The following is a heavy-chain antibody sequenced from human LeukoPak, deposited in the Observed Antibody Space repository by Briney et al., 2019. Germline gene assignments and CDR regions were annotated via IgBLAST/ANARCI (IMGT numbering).Heavy chain of an antibody. CDR2: INHSGST. D-gene: IGHD6-19*01. CDR1: GGSFSGYY. V-gene: IGHV4-34*01. Sequence: PSETLSLTCAVYGGSFSGYYWSWIRQPPGKGLEWIGEINHSGSTNYNPSLKSRVTISVDTSKNQFSLKLSSVTAADTAVYYCARVGYSVAGTLGGYWGQGTLVTVSS. CDR3: ARVGYSVAGTLGGY. J-gene: IGHJ4*02.